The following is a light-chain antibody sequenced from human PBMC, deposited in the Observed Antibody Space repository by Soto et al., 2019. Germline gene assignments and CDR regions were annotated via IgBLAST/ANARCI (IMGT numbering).Light chain of an antibody. V-gene: IGKV3-20*01. CDR2: GAS. CDR3: QQYGSSGT. CDR1: QSVSNNY. J-gene: IGKJ1*01. Sequence: IVMTQSPATLSASPGEKVILSCRASQSVSNNYLAWYQQKPGQAPRLLIYGASNRATGIPDRFSGSGSGTDFTLTISRLEPEDFAVYYCQQYGSSGTFGQGTKVDIK.